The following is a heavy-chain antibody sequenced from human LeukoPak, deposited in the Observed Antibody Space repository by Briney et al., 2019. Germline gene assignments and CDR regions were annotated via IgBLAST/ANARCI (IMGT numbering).Heavy chain of an antibody. CDR3: ARTTEGGYSYGYFYYYYMDV. V-gene: IGHV4-59*01. D-gene: IGHD5-18*01. J-gene: IGHJ6*03. CDR1: GGSISSYY. Sequence: PSETLSLTCTVSGGSISSYYWSWIRQPPGKGLEWIGYIYYSGSTNYKSSLKSRVTIPVDTSKNQFSLQLSSVTAADTAVYYCARTTEGGYSYGYFYYYYMDVWGKGTTVTISS. CDR2: IYYSGST.